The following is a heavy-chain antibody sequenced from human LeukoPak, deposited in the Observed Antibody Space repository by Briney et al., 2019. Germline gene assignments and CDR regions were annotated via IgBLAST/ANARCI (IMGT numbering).Heavy chain of an antibody. D-gene: IGHD3-3*01. CDR2: ISGSGGST. Sequence: PGGSLRLSCAASGFTFSSYAMSWVRQAPGKGLEWVSAISGSGGSTYYADSVKGRFTISRDNSKNTLYLQMNSLRAEDTAVYYCAKIYHDFWSGYQDYWGQGTLVTVSS. CDR1: GFTFSSYA. CDR3: AKIYHDFWSGYQDY. J-gene: IGHJ4*02. V-gene: IGHV3-23*01.